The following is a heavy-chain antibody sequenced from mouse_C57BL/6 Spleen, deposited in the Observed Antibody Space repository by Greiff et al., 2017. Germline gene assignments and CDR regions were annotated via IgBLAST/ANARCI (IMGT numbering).Heavy chain of an antibody. CDR2: ISSGSSTI. CDR3: ARGAAQAHYAMDY. CDR1: GFTFSDYG. Sequence: EVMLVESGGGLVKPGGSLKLSCAASGFTFSDYGMHWVRQAPEKGLEWVAYISSGSSTIYYADTVKGRFTISRDNAKNTLFLQMTSLRSEDTAMYYCARGAAQAHYAMDYWGQGTSVTVSS. V-gene: IGHV5-17*01. J-gene: IGHJ4*01. D-gene: IGHD3-2*02.